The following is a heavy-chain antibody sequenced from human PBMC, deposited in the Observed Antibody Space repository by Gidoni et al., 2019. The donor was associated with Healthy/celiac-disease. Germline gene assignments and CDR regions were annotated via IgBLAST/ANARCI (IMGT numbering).Heavy chain of an antibody. J-gene: IGHJ4*02. CDR2: MNPNSGNT. D-gene: IGHD1-20*01. CDR1: GYTFTSYD. Sequence: QVQLVQSGAEVKTSAASVTASCKACGYTFTSYDHNWVRQATGQKLEWLGWMNPNSGNTGYAQKFQGRVTMTRNTSISTAYMELSSLGSEDTAVCYCARGPYNPDYWGQGTLVTVSS. CDR3: ARGPYNPDY. V-gene: IGHV1-8*01.